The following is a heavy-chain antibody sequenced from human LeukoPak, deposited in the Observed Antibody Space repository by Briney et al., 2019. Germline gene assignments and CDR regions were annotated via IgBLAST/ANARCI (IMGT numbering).Heavy chain of an antibody. CDR3: AKITTLDY. J-gene: IGHJ4*02. V-gene: IGHV4-30-4*07. CDR1: GGSISSCGYS. Sequence: SETLSLTCAVSGGSISSCGYSWSWIRQPPGKGLEWIGYIYCSGSTYYNPPLKSRVTISVDTSKNQFSPRLNSVIAADTAIYYCAKITTLDYWGQGTLVTVSS. CDR2: IYCSGST. D-gene: IGHD1-1*01.